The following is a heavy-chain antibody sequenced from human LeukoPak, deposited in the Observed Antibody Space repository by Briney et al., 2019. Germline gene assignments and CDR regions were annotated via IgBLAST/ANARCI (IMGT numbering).Heavy chain of an antibody. V-gene: IGHV4-38-2*02. CDR3: ARGVTMIGRLRFDP. Sequence: SGTLSLTCLFSGFSISSAFYWGLSPEAPQGGLEWVGNIYHTGSTYYNPSLKSRVTISLDTSKNLFSLKLSSVTAADTAVYYCARGVTMIGRLRFDPWGQGTLVTVSS. CDR1: GFSISSAFY. CDR2: IYHTGST. J-gene: IGHJ5*02. D-gene: IGHD3-22*01.